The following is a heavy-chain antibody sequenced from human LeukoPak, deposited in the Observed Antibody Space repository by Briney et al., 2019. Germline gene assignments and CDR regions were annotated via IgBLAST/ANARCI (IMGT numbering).Heavy chain of an antibody. D-gene: IGHD3-10*01. Sequence: SETLSLTCTVSGGSISSYYWSWIRQPPGKGLEWIGYIYYSGSTNYNPSLKSRVTISVDTSKNQFSLKLSSVTAADTAVYYCARSGSGSYYYWGQGTLVTVSS. CDR1: GGSISSYY. V-gene: IGHV4-59*01. J-gene: IGHJ4*02. CDR2: IYYSGST. CDR3: ARSGSGSYYY.